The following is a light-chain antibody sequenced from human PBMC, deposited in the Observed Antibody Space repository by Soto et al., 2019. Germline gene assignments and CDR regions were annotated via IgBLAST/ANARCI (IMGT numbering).Light chain of an antibody. CDR3: FLSFPGARRF. Sequence: QSVVTQEPSLTVSPGGTVTLTCGSSTGDVTSGRSPYWFQKKPGQAPRTLIYETTKKHSWTPARFSGSLLGGQAALTLSGARLEGGADFFCFLSFPGARRFFGGGPQLPVL. J-gene: IGLJ7*01. CDR1: TGDVTSGRS. CDR2: ETT. V-gene: IGLV7-46*01.